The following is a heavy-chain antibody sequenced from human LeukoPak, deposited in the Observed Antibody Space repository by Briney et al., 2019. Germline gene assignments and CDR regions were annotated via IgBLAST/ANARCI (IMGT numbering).Heavy chain of an antibody. J-gene: IGHJ5*02. CDR3: ARDTYYYGSGSFDP. CDR2: ISYDGSNK. D-gene: IGHD3-10*01. Sequence: GGSLRLSCAAYGFTFSSYSMNWVRQAPGKGLEWVAVISYDGSNKYYADSVKGRFTISRDNSKNTLYLQMNSLRAEDTAVYYCARDTYYYGSGSFDPWGQGTLVTVSS. V-gene: IGHV3-30*03. CDR1: GFTFSSYS.